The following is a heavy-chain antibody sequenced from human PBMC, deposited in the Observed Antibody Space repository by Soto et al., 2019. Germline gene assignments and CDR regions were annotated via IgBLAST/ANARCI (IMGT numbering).Heavy chain of an antibody. Sequence: EVQLVESGGGLVTPGGSLRLSCAASGFIFNTYTLTWVRQAPGKGLEWVSSISSSGTDIYHADSVKGRFTLSRDNANTWWYLQMNSLRAEDTGMYYCASALGHSNPPGEFDSWGQGTLVTVSS. CDR1: GFIFNTYT. J-gene: IGHJ4*02. D-gene: IGHD3-16*01. CDR2: ISSSGTDI. CDR3: ASALGHSNPPGEFDS. V-gene: IGHV3-21*06.